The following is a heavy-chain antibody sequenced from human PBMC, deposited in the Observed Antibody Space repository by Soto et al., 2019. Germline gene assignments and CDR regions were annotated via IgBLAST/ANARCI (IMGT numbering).Heavy chain of an antibody. CDR3: AKDWYSSGWFEENYYYYGMDV. CDR1: GFTFSSYA. D-gene: IGHD6-19*01. CDR2: ISGSGGST. V-gene: IGHV3-23*01. J-gene: IGHJ6*02. Sequence: GGSLRLSCAASGFTFSSYAMSWVRQAPGKGLEWVSAISGSGGSTYYADSVKGRFTISRDNSKNTLYLQMNSLRAEDTAVYYCAKDWYSSGWFEENYYYYGMDVWGQGTTVTVSS.